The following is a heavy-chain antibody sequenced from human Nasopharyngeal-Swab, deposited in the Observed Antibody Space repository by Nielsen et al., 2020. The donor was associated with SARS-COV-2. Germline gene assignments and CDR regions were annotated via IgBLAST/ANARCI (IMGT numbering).Heavy chain of an antibody. CDR2: INHSGST. Sequence: GSLRLSCAVYGGSFSGYYWSWIRQPPGKGLGWIGKINHSGSTNYNTSHKSRVTISEDPSKNQFSRKLSSVTAADTAVYYCARGELLDYWGQGTLVTVSS. V-gene: IGHV4-34*01. CDR3: ARGELLDY. CDR1: GGSFSGYY. J-gene: IGHJ4*02. D-gene: IGHD1-7*01.